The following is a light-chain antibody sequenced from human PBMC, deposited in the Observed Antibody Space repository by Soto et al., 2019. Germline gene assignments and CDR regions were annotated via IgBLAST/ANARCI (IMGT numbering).Light chain of an antibody. V-gene: IGLV2-14*01. CDR3: TSYTSTTTRV. Sequence: QSVLTQPASVSGSPGQSITISCTGTSGDVGGYDYVSWYQHHPGKVPKVMIYEVSNRPSGVSNRFSGSKSGNTASLTISGLQAEDEADYYCTSYTSTTTRVFGTGTKVTVL. J-gene: IGLJ1*01. CDR1: SGDVGGYDY. CDR2: EVS.